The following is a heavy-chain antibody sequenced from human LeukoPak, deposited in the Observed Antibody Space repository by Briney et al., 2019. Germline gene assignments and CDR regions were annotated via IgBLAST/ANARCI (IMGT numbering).Heavy chain of an antibody. CDR1: GFTFSSYE. CDR3: ARDSGGAQFFDY. D-gene: IGHD3-16*01. CDR2: ISSSGSTI. J-gene: IGHJ4*02. V-gene: IGHV3-48*03. Sequence: GGSLRLSCAASGFTFSSYEMSWVRQAPGKGLEWVSYISSSGSTIYYADSVKGRYTISRDNAKNSLYLQMNSLRAEDTAVYYCARDSGGAQFFDYWGQGTLVTVPS.